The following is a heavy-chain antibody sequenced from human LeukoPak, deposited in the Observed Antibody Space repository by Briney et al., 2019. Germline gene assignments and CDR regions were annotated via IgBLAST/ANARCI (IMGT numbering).Heavy chain of an antibody. Sequence: PGPSLRLSCAAAGFTFDASGVSSVSQAPGKWLGWVVFITGGGESTYYADSVKGRFTMSRDNTKKTLFLQVNSLRAEDTAVYFCAKNIRDQLLCGFNYWGQGIVVTVSS. CDR3: AKNIRDQLLCGFNY. CDR1: GFTFDASG. V-gene: IGHV3-23*01. D-gene: IGHD2-2*01. CDR2: ITGGGEST. J-gene: IGHJ4*02.